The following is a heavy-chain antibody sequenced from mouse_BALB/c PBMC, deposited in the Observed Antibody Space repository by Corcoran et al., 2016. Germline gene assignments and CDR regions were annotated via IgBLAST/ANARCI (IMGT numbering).Heavy chain of an antibody. CDR2: IYPYNDGT. CDR1: GYTFTSYV. CDR3: VREVPGCYSFDY. J-gene: IGHJ2*01. V-gene: IGHV1S136*01. Sequence: EIQLQQSGPELVKPGASVKMSCKASGYTFTSYVMHWVKQKPGQGLEWIGYIYPYNDGTKYNEKFKGKATLTSDKSSSTAYMELSSLTSEDSAVYYCVREVPGCYSFDYWGQGTTLTVSS.